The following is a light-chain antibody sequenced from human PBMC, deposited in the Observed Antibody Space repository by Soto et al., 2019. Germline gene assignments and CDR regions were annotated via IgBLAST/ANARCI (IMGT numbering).Light chain of an antibody. CDR3: QHYHGWPIT. CDR2: DAS. Sequence: DIVMTRSRASPSLPPEEGATVSCMASQSVSSHLAWYQHKPGQAPRLLFYDASTRATGIPARFGGSGSGTEFTLTISSLQSEDFAVYYCQHYHGWPITFGQGTRLEI. J-gene: IGKJ5*01. V-gene: IGKV3-15*01. CDR1: QSVSSH.